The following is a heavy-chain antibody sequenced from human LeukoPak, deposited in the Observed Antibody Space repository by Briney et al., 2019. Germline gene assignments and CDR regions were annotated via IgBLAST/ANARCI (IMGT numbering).Heavy chain of an antibody. Sequence: PGGSLRLSCAASGFTFSSYWMSWVRQAPGKGLEWVANIKQDGSEKYYVDSVKCRFTISRDNAKNSLYLQMNSLRAEDTAVYYCGTTVTTGRRYWGQGTLVTVSS. D-gene: IGHD4-17*01. J-gene: IGHJ4*02. V-gene: IGHV3-7*01. CDR3: GTTVTTGRRY. CDR2: IKQDGSEK. CDR1: GFTFSSYW.